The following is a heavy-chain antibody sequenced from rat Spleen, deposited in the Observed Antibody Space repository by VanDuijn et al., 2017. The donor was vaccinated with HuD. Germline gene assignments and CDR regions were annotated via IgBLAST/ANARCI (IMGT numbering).Heavy chain of an antibody. V-gene: IGHV10-5*01. CDR1: GFTFSNAA. D-gene: IGHD4-6*01. CDR3: TRGTYFRH. Sequence: VQLVESGGGLVQPKESLKISCAASGFTFSNAAMYWVRQAPGKGLEWVARIRTKPNNYATYYADSVKGRFTISRDDSKSMVYLQMDNLKTEDTATYYCTRGTYFRHWGQGVMVTVSS. J-gene: IGHJ2*01. CDR2: IRTKPNNYAT.